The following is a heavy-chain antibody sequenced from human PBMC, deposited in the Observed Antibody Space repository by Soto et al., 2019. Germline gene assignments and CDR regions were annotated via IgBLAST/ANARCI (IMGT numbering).Heavy chain of an antibody. CDR3: ARGAGRGNYYDSSVIRAGVEPREVYGMDV. CDR1: GGTFSSYA. D-gene: IGHD3-22*01. Sequence: GASVKVSCKASGGTFSSYAISWVRQAPGQGLEWMGGIIPIFGTANYAQKFQGRVTITADESTSTAYMELSSLRSEDTAVYYCARGAGRGNYYDSSVIRAGVEPREVYGMDVWGQGTTVTVSS. V-gene: IGHV1-69*13. CDR2: IIPIFGTA. J-gene: IGHJ6*02.